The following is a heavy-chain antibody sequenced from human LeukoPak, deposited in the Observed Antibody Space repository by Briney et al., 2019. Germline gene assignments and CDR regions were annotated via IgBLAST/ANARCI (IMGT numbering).Heavy chain of an antibody. D-gene: IGHD2/OR15-2a*01. V-gene: IGHV3-74*01. CDR1: GFTFSTCW. Sequence: PGGSLRLSCAASGFTFSTCWMHWVRQAPGKGLEWVSRINSDASSISYADSVKGRFTISRDNAKNTLYLQMNSLRAEDTAVYYCARDASGFYGLKANDYWGQGTLVTVSS. J-gene: IGHJ4*02. CDR3: ARDASGFYGLKANDY. CDR2: INSDASSI.